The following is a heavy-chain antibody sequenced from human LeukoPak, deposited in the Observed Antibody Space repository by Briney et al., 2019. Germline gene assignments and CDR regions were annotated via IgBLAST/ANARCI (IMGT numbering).Heavy chain of an antibody. CDR3: AGPNYYNDAFDI. D-gene: IGHD3-22*01. V-gene: IGHV3-23*01. Sequence: SGGSLRLSCAASGFTFSSYAMSWVRQAPGKGLEWVSAISGSGGSTYYADSVKGRFTISRDNSKNTLYLQMNSLRAEDTAVYYCAGPNYYNDAFDIWGQGTMVTVSS. CDR2: ISGSGGST. CDR1: GFTFSSYA. J-gene: IGHJ3*02.